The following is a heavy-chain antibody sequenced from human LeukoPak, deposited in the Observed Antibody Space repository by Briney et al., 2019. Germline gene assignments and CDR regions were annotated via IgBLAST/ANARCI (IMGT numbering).Heavy chain of an antibody. V-gene: IGHV3-23*01. CDR1: GITLSSYA. CDR2: ISGSGGST. J-gene: IGHJ5*02. Sequence: PGGSLRLSCAVSGITLSSYAMSWVRQAPGKGLEWVSAISGSGGSTYYADSVKGRFTISRDNSKNTLYLQMNSLRAEDTAVYYCAKERWLQLWDNWFDPWGQGTLVTVSS. D-gene: IGHD5-24*01. CDR3: AKERWLQLWDNWFDP.